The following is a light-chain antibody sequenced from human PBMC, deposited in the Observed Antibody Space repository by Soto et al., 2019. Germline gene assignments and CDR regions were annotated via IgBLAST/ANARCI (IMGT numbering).Light chain of an antibody. V-gene: IGKV3-15*01. Sequence: EIVMTQSPATLSVSPVGRATLSCRASQSISDTLAWYQQKPGQAPRLLIHGASTRAPGFPARFSGSGSGTDFTLTISSLQSEDFAVYYCQQYNNWPWTFGQGTKV. CDR1: QSISDT. J-gene: IGKJ1*01. CDR2: GAS. CDR3: QQYNNWPWT.